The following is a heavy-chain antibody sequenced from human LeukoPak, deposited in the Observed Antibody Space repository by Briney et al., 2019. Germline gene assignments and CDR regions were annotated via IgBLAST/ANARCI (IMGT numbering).Heavy chain of an antibody. D-gene: IGHD4-11*01. J-gene: IGHJ5*02. Sequence: RASVKVSCKASGYTFTSYGISWVRQAPGQGLEWMGWISAYKGNTNYAQKLQGRVTMTTDTSTSTAYMELRSLRSDDTAVYYCAMGTVTTSWFDPWGQGTLVTVSS. CDR3: AMGTVTTSWFDP. CDR2: ISAYKGNT. CDR1: GYTFTSYG. V-gene: IGHV1-18*01.